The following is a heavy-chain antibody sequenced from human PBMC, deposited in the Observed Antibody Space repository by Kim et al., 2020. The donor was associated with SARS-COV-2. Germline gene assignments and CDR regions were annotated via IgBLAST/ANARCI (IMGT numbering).Heavy chain of an antibody. V-gene: IGHV1-46*01. Sequence: ASVKVSCKASGYTFTSYYMHWVRQAPGQGLEWMGIINPSGGSTSYAQKFQGRVTMTRDTSTSTVYMELSSLRSEATAVYYCARERPAPGGAFDIWGQGTMGTASS. CDR3: ARERPAPGGAFDI. J-gene: IGHJ3*02. D-gene: IGHD1-26*01. CDR2: INPSGGST. CDR1: GYTFTSYY.